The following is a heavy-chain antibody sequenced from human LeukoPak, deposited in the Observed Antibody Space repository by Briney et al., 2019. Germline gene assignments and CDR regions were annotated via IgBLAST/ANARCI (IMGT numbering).Heavy chain of an antibody. CDR2: INHSGST. J-gene: IGHJ6*02. V-gene: IGHV4-39*07. CDR3: ARVGGRAYYYYYYGMDV. D-gene: IGHD3-10*01. CDR1: GGSISSGGYY. Sequence: SETLSLTCTVSGGSISSGGYYWSWIRQPPGKGLEWIGEINHSGSTNYNPSLKSRVTISVDTSKNQFSLKLSSVTAADTAVYYCARVGGRAYYYYYYGMDVWGQGTTVTVSS.